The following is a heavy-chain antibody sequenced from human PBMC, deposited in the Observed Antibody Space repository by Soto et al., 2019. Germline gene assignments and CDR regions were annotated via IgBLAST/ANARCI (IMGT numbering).Heavy chain of an antibody. CDR3: ARDPGYSYGNT. V-gene: IGHV4-59*01. CDR1: GGSISSYY. Sequence: SETLSLTCTVSGGSISSYYWSWIRQPPGKGLEWIGYIYYSGSTNYNPSLKSRVTISVDTSKNQFSLKLRSEDTAVYYCARDPGYSYGNTWGQGTLVTVSS. D-gene: IGHD5-18*01. CDR2: IYYSGST. J-gene: IGHJ5*02.